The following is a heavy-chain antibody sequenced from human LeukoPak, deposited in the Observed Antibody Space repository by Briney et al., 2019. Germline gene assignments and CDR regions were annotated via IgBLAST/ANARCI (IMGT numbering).Heavy chain of an antibody. Sequence: ASVKVSCKASGYTFTSYDINWVRQATGQGLEWMGWMNPNSGNTGYAQKFQGRVTMTRNTSISTAYMELSSLRSEDTAVYYCARARGYSYGQPYYFDYWGQGTLVTVSA. J-gene: IGHJ4*02. CDR1: GYTFTSYD. D-gene: IGHD5-18*01. CDR2: MNPNSGNT. CDR3: ARARGYSYGQPYYFDY. V-gene: IGHV1-8*01.